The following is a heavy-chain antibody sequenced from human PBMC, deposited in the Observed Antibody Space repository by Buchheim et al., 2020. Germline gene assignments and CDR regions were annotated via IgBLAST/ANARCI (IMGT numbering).Heavy chain of an antibody. CDR1: GFPFSRSA. Sequence: EVQLLESGGALVQPGGSLRLSCAASGFPFSRSAMTWVRQTPGKGLECVSSISDSGDGTLSADSVKGRFTISRDNSKNTLYLQMNGLRAEDTAVYYCAKAGPYYLEYWGQGTL. V-gene: IGHV3-23*01. D-gene: IGHD3-10*01. CDR3: AKAGPYYLEY. CDR2: ISDSGDGT. J-gene: IGHJ4*02.